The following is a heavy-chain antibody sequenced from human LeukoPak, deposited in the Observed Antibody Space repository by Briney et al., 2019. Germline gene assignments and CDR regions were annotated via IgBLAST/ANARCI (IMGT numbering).Heavy chain of an antibody. CDR1: GFTFDDYG. CDR2: VNWYGGNT. D-gene: IGHD6-13*01. CDR3: AREGGHTGYSSSWYVY. Sequence: GGSLRLSCAASGFTFDDYGMTWVRQAPGKGLEWVSGVNWYGGNTGYADSVKGRFTISRDNSKNTLYLQMNSLRAEDTAVYYCAREGGHTGYSSSWYVYWGQGTLVTVSS. V-gene: IGHV3-20*04. J-gene: IGHJ4*02.